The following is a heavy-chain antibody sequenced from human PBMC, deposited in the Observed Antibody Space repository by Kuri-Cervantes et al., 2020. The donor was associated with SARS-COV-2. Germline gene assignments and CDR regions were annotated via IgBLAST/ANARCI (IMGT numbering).Heavy chain of an antibody. D-gene: IGHD3-9*01. V-gene: IGHV4-4*07. CDR2: IYSSGST. CDR1: GDSISGDEYY. J-gene: IGHJ4*02. CDR3: ARDVTGDFDY. Sequence: SETLSLTCTVSGDSISGDEYYWSWIRQPAAKGMEWIGRIYSSGSTTYNPSLKSRVTISVDRSKNQFSLKLSSVTAADTAVYYCARDVTGDFDYWGQGTLVTVSS.